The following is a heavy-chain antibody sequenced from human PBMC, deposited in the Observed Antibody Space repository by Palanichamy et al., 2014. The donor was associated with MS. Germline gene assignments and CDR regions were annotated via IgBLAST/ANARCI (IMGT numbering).Heavy chain of an antibody. CDR3: ALGHFQYYFGMDV. CDR1: GGSFSAHY. Sequence: QVQLQQWGAGLLKPSETLSLTCSVYGGSFSAHYWNWIRQPPGKGLEWIGEINHSGGTNYNPSLKSRVTISVVTSKNEFSLKLTSVTAADTAVYYCALGHFQYYFGMDVWGLGTAVTVSS. V-gene: IGHV4-34*01. J-gene: IGHJ6*02. CDR2: INHSGGT.